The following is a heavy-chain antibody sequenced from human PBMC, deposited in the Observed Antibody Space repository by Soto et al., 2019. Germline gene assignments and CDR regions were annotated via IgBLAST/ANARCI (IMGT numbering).Heavy chain of an antibody. CDR1: GFTFSSYA. V-gene: IGHV3-21*01. CDR2: ISSSSSYI. J-gene: IGHJ4*02. D-gene: IGHD2-8*01. Sequence: GGSLRLSCAASGFTFSSYAMNWVRQAPGKGLEWVSSISSSSSYIYYADSVKGRFTISRDNAKNSLYLQMNSLRAEDTAVYYCARGLLGYCTNGVCPFDYWGQGTLVTVSS. CDR3: ARGLLGYCTNGVCPFDY.